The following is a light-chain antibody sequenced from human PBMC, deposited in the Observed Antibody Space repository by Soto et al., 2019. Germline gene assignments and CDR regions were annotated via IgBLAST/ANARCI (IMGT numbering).Light chain of an antibody. CDR3: QQTRAYPST. CDR2: GAS. J-gene: IGKJ4*01. V-gene: IGKV1-9*01. CDR1: QDITSY. Sequence: IQLTRSPSSLSPSVGDSVPSPCRASQDITSYLAWYQQKPGKAPNLLIYGASTLQSGVPSRFSGSGSGTDFTLTISSLQAEDFASYYCQQTRAYPSTFGGGTKVDIK.